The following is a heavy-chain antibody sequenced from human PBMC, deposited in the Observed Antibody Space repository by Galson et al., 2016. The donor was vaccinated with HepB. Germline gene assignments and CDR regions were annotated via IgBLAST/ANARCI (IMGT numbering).Heavy chain of an antibody. V-gene: IGHV3-11*06. CDR3: ARDAVLVVAGTSAFDI. CDR1: GFTFSDYY. D-gene: IGHD6-19*01. CDR2: ISSSSSDK. Sequence: SLRLSCAASGFTFSDYYMTWIRQAPGKGLEWVSYISSSSSDKKYADSVKGRFTISRDNAKKTLSLQMNSLRAEDTAVYYCARDAVLVVAGTSAFDIWGQGTLVTVSS. J-gene: IGHJ3*02.